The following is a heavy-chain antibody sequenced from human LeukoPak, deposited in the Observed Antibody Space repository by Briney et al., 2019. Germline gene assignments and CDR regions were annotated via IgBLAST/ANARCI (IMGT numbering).Heavy chain of an antibody. V-gene: IGHV1-18*01. CDR3: ARGVLVVDPTYCSSTSCYRWFDP. CDR1: GYTFTSYG. D-gene: IGHD2-2*02. J-gene: IGHJ5*02. CDR2: ISAYNGNT. Sequence: ALVKVSCKASGYTFTSYGISWVRQAPGQGLEWMGWISAYNGNTNYAQKLQGRVTMTTDTSTSTAYMELRSLRSDDTAVYYCARGVLVVDPTYCSSTSCYRWFDPWGQGTLVTVSS.